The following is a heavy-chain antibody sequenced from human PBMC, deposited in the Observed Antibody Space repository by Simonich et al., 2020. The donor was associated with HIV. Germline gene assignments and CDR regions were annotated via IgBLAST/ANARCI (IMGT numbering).Heavy chain of an antibody. Sequence: QVQLFQSGAEVKKPGASVKVSCKVSGHSLTDLSMHWVRQTPGKRLEWMGGVYPEVGETIYAQKFQDRVTMTEDTSTDTAYMELSSLRFEDTALYYCATWEVKDDVLTGFSYWFFDLWGRGTLVTVSS. CDR3: ATWEVKDDVLTGFSYWFFDL. CDR2: VYPEVGET. CDR1: GHSLTDLS. V-gene: IGHV1-24*01. D-gene: IGHD3-9*01. J-gene: IGHJ2*01.